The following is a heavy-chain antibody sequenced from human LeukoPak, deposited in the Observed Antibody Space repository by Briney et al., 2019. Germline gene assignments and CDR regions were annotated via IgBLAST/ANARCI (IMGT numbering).Heavy chain of an antibody. CDR1: GFTFSSYA. J-gene: IGHJ6*04. CDR3: AKVNGYCSGGRCYSSGSYYYYGMDV. D-gene: IGHD2-15*01. Sequence: GWSLTLSCPPSGFTFSSYAMSWVRQAAGRGLDWVSDIIESRCITYYADSVKGRFTISRDNSKSTMYLQMNSLRAEDTALYYCAKVNGYCSGGRCYSSGSYYYYGMDVWGKGTTVTVSS. CDR2: IIESRCIT. V-gene: IGHV3-23*01.